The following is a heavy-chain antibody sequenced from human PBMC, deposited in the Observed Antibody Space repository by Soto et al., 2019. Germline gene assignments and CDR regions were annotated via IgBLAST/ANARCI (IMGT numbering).Heavy chain of an antibody. CDR2: ISFNGLSQ. V-gene: IGHV3-30*03. CDR1: GFTFSSFA. Sequence: QELLVESGGGVVQPGKSLRLSCAASGFTFSSFAMHWVRQAPGKGLEWVSVISFNGLSQFYPDSIRGRFTISRDNSKNTLYLQLDSLRPDDTAVYSCARGGRGLRGAFDVWGQGTEVSVS. J-gene: IGHJ3*01. D-gene: IGHD3-16*01. CDR3: ARGGRGLRGAFDV.